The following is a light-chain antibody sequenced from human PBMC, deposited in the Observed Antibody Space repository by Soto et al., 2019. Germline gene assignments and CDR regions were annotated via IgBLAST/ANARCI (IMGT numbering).Light chain of an antibody. CDR2: GAS. CDR1: PSVSSN. V-gene: IGKV3D-15*01. J-gene: IGKJ2*01. Sequence: EILMTPSPATLSVSPGERATLSCRASPSVSSNLAWYKQKPGQAPRLLISGASIRDTGIPARFSGSESGTEFTLTISSLQSEDFAVYYCQSYHKWPPYTFGQGPKREI. CDR3: QSYHKWPPYT.